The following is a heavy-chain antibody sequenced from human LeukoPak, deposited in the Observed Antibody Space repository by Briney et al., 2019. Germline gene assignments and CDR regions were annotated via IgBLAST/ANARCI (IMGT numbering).Heavy chain of an antibody. CDR1: GGSFSGYY. D-gene: IGHD3-3*01. J-gene: IGHJ5*02. CDR3: ARFDFWSGYFTGFDP. CDR2: INHSGST. Sequence: SETLSLTCAVYGGSFSGYYWSWIRQPPGKGLEWIGEINHSGSTNYNPSLKSRVTISVDTSKNQFSLKLSSVTAADTAVYYCARFDFWSGYFTGFDPWGQGTLVTVSS. V-gene: IGHV4-34*01.